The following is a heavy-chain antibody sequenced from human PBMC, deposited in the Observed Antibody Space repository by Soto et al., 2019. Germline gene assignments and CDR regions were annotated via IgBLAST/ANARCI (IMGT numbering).Heavy chain of an antibody. CDR2: IHYTGST. D-gene: IGHD1-1*01. J-gene: IGHJ3*01. V-gene: IGHV4-31*03. Sequence: QVQLQESGPGLVKPSQTLSLICTVSGGSISRGTYYWSWIRHYPGQGLEWIGYIHYTGSTYYNPSLETRVSISKDTSKNHFSLSLTSATAADTAVYYCAIDSGVERTELGAFDVWGQGTMVTVSS. CDR3: AIDSGVERTELGAFDV. CDR1: GGSISRGTYY.